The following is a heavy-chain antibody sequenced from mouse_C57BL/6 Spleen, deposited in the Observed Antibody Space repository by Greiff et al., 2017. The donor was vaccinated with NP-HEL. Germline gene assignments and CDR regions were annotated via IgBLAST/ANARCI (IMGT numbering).Heavy chain of an antibody. Sequence: QVQLQQSGPELVKPGASVKISCKASGYAFSSSWMNWVKQRPGKGLEWIGRIYPGDGDTNYNGKFKGKATLTADKSSSTAYMQLSSLTSEDSAVYFCARCPITTVEYYFDYWGQGTTLTVSS. J-gene: IGHJ2*01. V-gene: IGHV1-82*01. CDR3: ARCPITTVEYYFDY. CDR1: GYAFSSSW. D-gene: IGHD1-1*01. CDR2: IYPGDGDT.